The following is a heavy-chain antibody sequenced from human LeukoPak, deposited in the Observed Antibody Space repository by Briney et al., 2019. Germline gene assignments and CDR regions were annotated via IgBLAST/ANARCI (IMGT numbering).Heavy chain of an antibody. CDR1: GFTFSSYA. J-gene: IGHJ4*02. CDR2: ISGSGGST. CDR3: AKDLARRYGYGPDY. V-gene: IGHV3-23*01. Sequence: GVSLRLSCAASGFTFSSYAMSWVRQAPGKGLEWVSAISGSGGSTYYADSVKGRFTISRDNSKNTLYLQMNSLRAEDTAVYYCAKDLARRYGYGPDYWGQGTLVTVSS. D-gene: IGHD5-18*01.